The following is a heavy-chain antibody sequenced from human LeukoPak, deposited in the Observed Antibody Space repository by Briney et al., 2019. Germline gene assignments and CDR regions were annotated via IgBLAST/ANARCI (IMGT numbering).Heavy chain of an antibody. J-gene: IGHJ4*02. Sequence: ASVKVSCKVSGYTLTELSMHWVRQAPGKGLDWMGGFDPEDGETIYAQKFQGRVTMTEDTSTDTAYMELSSLRSEDTAVYYCATVYYGSGPGDYWGQGTLVTVSS. V-gene: IGHV1-24*01. CDR1: GYTLTELS. CDR3: ATVYYGSGPGDY. D-gene: IGHD3-10*01. CDR2: FDPEDGET.